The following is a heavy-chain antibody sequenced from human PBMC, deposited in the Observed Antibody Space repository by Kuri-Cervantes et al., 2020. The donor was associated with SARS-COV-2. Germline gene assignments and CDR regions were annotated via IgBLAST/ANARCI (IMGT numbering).Heavy chain of an antibody. CDR1: GGTFSSYA. D-gene: IGHD2-15*01. CDR3: ARLSGGTVTAYYYYYYGMDV. J-gene: IGHJ6*02. CDR2: IIPIFGTA. V-gene: IGHV1-69*05. Sequence: SVKVSCKASGGTFSSYAISWVRQAPGQGLEWMGGIIPIFGTANYAQKLQGRVTMTRNTSISTAYMELSSLGSEDTAVYYCARLSGGTVTAYYYYYYGMDVWGQGTTVTVSS.